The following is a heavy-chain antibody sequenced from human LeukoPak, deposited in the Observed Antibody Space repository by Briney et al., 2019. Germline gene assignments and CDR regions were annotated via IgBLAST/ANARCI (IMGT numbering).Heavy chain of an antibody. CDR1: GFTFSSHA. Sequence: GGSLRLSCAASGFTFSSHALSWVRQAPGKGLEWVSTIGDSATTTHYADSVKGRFTISRDNSKNTLYLQMNGLRAEDTAVYYCAKDGDILTGCSDYWGQGTLVTVSS. CDR3: AKDGDILTGCSDY. J-gene: IGHJ4*02. CDR2: IGDSATTT. V-gene: IGHV3-23*01. D-gene: IGHD3-9*01.